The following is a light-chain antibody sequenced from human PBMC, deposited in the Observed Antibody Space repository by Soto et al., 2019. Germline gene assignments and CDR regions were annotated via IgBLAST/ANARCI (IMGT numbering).Light chain of an antibody. CDR2: GAS. CDR3: QQYGSSPRFT. J-gene: IGKJ3*01. V-gene: IGKV3-20*01. CDR1: QSIASSY. Sequence: EIVLTQSPGTLSLSPGERATLSCRASQSIASSYLAWFQQKPGQAPRLLIYGASSRATGIPDRFSGSGSRTDFPLTITRLEPEDFAVYYCQQYGSSPRFTFGPGTKVDIK.